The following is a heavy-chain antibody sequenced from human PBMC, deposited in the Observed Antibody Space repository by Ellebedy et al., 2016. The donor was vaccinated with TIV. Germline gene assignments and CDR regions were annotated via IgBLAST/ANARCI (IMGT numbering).Heavy chain of an antibody. CDR2: ISSSGSTI. Sequence: GGSLRLSXAASGFTFSSYGMHWVCQAPGKGLEWVSYISSSGSTIYYADSVKGRFTISRDNAKNSLYLQMNSLRAEDTAVYYCARAGDIVLMVYARSWGQGTLVTVSS. V-gene: IGHV3-48*04. J-gene: IGHJ5*02. CDR3: ARAGDIVLMVYARS. D-gene: IGHD2-8*01. CDR1: GFTFSSYG.